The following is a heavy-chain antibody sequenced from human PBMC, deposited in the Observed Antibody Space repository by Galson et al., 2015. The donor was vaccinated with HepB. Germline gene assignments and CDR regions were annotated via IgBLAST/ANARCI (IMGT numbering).Heavy chain of an antibody. CDR3: ISEDWGSHEY. V-gene: IGHV3-72*01. CDR2: VAHKADNYDT. Sequence: SLRLSCAASGFSISNFFMAWVRQAPGKGLETVGRVAHKADNYDTKYAASGEGNFIISRDESEDSVYLQMNNLKIDDTAVSYCISEDWGSHEYWGQGTVVTVSS. D-gene: IGHD3-16*01. CDR1: GFSISNFF. J-gene: IGHJ4*02.